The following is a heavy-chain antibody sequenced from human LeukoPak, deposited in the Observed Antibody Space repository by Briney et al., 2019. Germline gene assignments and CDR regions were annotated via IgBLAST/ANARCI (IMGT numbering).Heavy chain of an antibody. J-gene: IGHJ4*02. Sequence: ASVRVSCMASGYTFTVYYMHWVRQAPGQGGGRMGIMNPSGGSTTYAQKFQSRVTMTRDTSTSTLYMDLSSLRSEDTALYYCAKDRVYDYIWGSYRYKGGFFDHWGQGTLVTVSS. D-gene: IGHD3-16*02. V-gene: IGHV1-46*01. CDR3: AKDRVYDYIWGSYRYKGGFFDH. CDR2: MNPSGGST. CDR1: GYTFTVYY.